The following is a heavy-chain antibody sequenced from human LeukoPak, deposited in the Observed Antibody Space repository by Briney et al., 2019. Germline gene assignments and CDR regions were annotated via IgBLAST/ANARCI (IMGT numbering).Heavy chain of an antibody. J-gene: IGHJ6*02. CDR1: GFTFSTFG. D-gene: IGHD3-16*01. CDR2: IGSPSSPI. CDR3: ARGGGLDV. Sequence: GGSLRLSCVVSGFTFSTFGMNWVRQAPGKGLEWVSHIGSPSSPIHYADSVKGRFTVSRDNAKNSLDLQMSNLRAEDTAVYFCARGGGLDVWGQGATVTVSS. V-gene: IGHV3-48*01.